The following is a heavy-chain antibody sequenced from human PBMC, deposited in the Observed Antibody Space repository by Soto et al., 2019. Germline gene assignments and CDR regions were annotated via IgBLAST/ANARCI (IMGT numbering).Heavy chain of an antibody. D-gene: IGHD3-10*01. V-gene: IGHV1-2*04. CDR3: ARGQVDYYGSGTPFDY. J-gene: IGHJ4*02. CDR1: GYTFTGYY. Sequence: ASVKVSCKASGYTFTGYYMHWVRQAPGQGLEWMGWINPNSGGTNYAQKFQGWVTMTRDTSISTAYMELSRLRSDDTAVYYCARGQVDYYGSGTPFDYWGQGTLVTVSS. CDR2: INPNSGGT.